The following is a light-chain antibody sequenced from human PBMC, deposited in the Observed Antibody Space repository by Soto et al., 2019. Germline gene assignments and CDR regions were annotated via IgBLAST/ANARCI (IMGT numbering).Light chain of an antibody. CDR2: GAS. Sequence: EIVMTQSPATLSVSPGERATLSCRASQSVRNNLAWYQQRPGRAPRLLIYGASTRASGIPARFSGSGSGTEFTLTISSLQSEDLAVYHCQHYENLPLTLGGGTKVEIK. CDR1: QSVRNN. V-gene: IGKV3-15*01. J-gene: IGKJ4*01. CDR3: QHYENLPLT.